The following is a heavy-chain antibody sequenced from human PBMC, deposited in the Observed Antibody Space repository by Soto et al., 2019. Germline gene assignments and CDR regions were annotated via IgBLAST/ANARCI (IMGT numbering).Heavy chain of an antibody. D-gene: IGHD3-10*01. CDR1: GGSISSYG. CDR2: IYYSGST. CDR3: ATYGSGSYSFVY. Sequence: SETLSLTCTVSGGSISSYGWSWIRQPPGKGLEWIGYIYYSGSTNYNPSLKSRVTISVDSSKNQFSLKLSSVTAEDTAVYYCATYGSGSYSFVYWGQGTLVTVSS. J-gene: IGHJ4*02. V-gene: IGHV4-59*08.